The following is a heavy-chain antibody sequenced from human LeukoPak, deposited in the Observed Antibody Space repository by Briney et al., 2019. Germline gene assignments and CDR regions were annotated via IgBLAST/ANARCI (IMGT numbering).Heavy chain of an antibody. D-gene: IGHD2-2*01. Sequence: GESLKISCKGSGYSFTAYWIGWVRQMPGKGLEWMGIIYPGDSDTRYSPSFQGQVTISADKSISTAYLQWSSLKASDTAMYYCARHGRGYCLSTSCYLFDPWGQGTLVTVSS. V-gene: IGHV5-51*01. CDR3: ARHGRGYCLSTSCYLFDP. CDR1: GYSFTAYW. J-gene: IGHJ5*02. CDR2: IYPGDSDT.